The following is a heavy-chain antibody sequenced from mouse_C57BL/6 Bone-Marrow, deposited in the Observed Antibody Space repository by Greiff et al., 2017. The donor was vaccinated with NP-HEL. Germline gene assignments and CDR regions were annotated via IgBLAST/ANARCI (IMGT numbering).Heavy chain of an antibody. J-gene: IGHJ1*03. D-gene: IGHD1-1*01. CDR3: ARDTLRITTVVAKRYFDV. Sequence: EVHLLESGGGLVKPGGSLKLSCAASGFTFSSYAMPWVRQTPEKRLEWVATISDGGSYTYYPDNVKGRFTISRDNAKNNLYLQMSHLKSEDTAMYYCARDTLRITTVVAKRYFDVWGTGTTVTVSS. CDR2: ISDGGSYT. V-gene: IGHV5-4*01. CDR1: GFTFSSYA.